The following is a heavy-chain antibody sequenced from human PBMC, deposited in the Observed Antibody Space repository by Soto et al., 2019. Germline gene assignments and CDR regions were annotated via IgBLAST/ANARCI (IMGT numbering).Heavy chain of an antibody. CDR3: ARDRRVFGGTAMAGDY. V-gene: IGHV3-48*03. CDR2: ISSSGSTI. D-gene: IGHD5-18*01. J-gene: IGHJ4*02. CDR1: GFTFSSYE. Sequence: PGGSLRLSCAASGFTFSSYEMNWVRQAPGKGLEWVSYISSSGSTIYYADSVKGRFTISRDNAKNSLYLQMNSLRAEDTAVYYCARDRRVFGGTAMAGDYWGQGTLVTVSS.